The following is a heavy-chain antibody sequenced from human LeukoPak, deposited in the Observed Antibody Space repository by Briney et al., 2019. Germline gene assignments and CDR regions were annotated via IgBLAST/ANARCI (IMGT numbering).Heavy chain of an antibody. D-gene: IGHD3-22*01. CDR1: GYTFTGYY. V-gene: IGHV1-2*02. CDR2: INPNSGGT. CDR3: ARQGHYYDSSGYQTLPFDH. J-gene: IGHJ4*02. Sequence: ASVKVSCKASGYTFTGYYMHWVRQAPGQGLEWMGWINPNSGGTNYAQKFQGRVTMTRDTSISTAYMELSRLRSDDTAVYYCARQGHYYDSSGYQTLPFDHWGQGTLVTVSS.